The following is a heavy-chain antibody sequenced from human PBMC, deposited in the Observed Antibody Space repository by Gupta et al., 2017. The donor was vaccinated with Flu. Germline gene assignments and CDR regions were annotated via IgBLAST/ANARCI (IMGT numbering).Heavy chain of an antibody. Sequence: EVHLLESGGGLVQPGGSLRLSCSDSGFTFNTYAISWVRQAPGKGLELVSTIIGSGGTTYYRDSVRGRFTISRDNSKNTLYMQINSLRAEDTAIYYCAKDLGYCSGGICYFFDYWGRGTLVTVSS. J-gene: IGHJ4*02. CDR2: IIGSGGTT. V-gene: IGHV3-23*01. CDR1: GFTFNTYA. CDR3: AKDLGYCSGGICYFFDY. D-gene: IGHD2-15*01.